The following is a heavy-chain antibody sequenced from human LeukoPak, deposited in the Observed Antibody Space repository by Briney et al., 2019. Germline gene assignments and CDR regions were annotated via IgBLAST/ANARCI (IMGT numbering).Heavy chain of an antibody. D-gene: IGHD3-22*01. CDR1: GFTFSNAW. CDR3: AVTYYYDSSGYEH. J-gene: IGHJ4*02. CDR2: IKPDGSEK. Sequence: GGSLRLSCAASGFTFSNAWMSWVRQAPGKGLEWVANIKPDGSEKYHVDSVKGRFTISRDNAKNSLYLQMNSLRAEDTAVYYCAVTYYYDSSGYEHWGQGTLVTVSS. V-gene: IGHV3-7*01.